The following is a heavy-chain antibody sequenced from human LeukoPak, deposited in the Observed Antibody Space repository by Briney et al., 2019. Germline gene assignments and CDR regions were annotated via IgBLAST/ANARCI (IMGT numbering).Heavy chain of an antibody. CDR2: ISGSGGST. J-gene: IGHJ4*02. D-gene: IGHD6-19*01. V-gene: IGHV3-23*01. Sequence: GGSLRLSCAASGFTFSSYAMSWVRQAPGKGLEWVSTISGSGGSTYYADSVKGRFTISRDNSKNTLCLQMNSLRAEDTAVYYCAKMVHTEQWLVPFDYWGQGTLVTVSS. CDR3: AKMVHTEQWLVPFDY. CDR1: GFTFSSYA.